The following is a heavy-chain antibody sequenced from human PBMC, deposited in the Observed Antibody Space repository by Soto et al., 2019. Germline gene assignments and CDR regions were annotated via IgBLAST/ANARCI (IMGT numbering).Heavy chain of an antibody. CDR3: ARGYCSGGSCYPPRYYYGMDV. D-gene: IGHD2-15*01. CDR1: GYTFTSYD. J-gene: IGHJ6*02. V-gene: IGHV1-8*01. Sequence: QVQLVQSGAEVKKPGASVKVSCKASGYTFTSYDINWVRQATGQGLEWMGWMNPNSGNTGYAQKFQGRVTMTRNTSISTAYMELSSVRSEDTAVYYCARGYCSGGSCYPPRYYYGMDVWGQGTTVTVSS. CDR2: MNPNSGNT.